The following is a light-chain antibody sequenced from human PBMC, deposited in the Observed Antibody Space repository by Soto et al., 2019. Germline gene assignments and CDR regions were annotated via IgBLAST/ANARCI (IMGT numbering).Light chain of an antibody. CDR3: QQYNTYPWT. Sequence: DIQMTQSPSTLSASVGDRVTLTCRASQSISNWLAWYQQKAGKAPKLLIYDASSLESGVPSRFRGSGYGTAFTLTISSLQPDYFATYFCQQYNTYPWTFGQGTKVEIK. CDR2: DAS. V-gene: IGKV1-5*01. J-gene: IGKJ1*01. CDR1: QSISNW.